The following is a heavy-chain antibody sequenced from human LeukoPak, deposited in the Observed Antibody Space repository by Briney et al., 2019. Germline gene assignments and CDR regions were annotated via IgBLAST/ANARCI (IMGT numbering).Heavy chain of an antibody. D-gene: IGHD1-26*01. J-gene: IGHJ4*02. CDR3: AKERLGATTPNPDY. CDR1: GFSFRHYV. CDR2: IRGSPSTT. V-gene: IGHV3-23*01. Sequence: GGSLRLSCAASGFSFRHYVMSWVRQAPGKGLEWLSSIRGSPSTTFYADSAKGRFTISRDNSKNTLYLQMSSLRADDTALYYCAKERLGATTPNPDYWGQGTLVTVSS.